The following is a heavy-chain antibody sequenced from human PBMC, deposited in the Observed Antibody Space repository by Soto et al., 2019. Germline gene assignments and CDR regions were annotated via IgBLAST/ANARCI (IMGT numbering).Heavy chain of an antibody. CDR1: GGTFNSYA. D-gene: IGHD7-27*01. Sequence: QVQLVQSGAEVKKPGSSVKVSCKASGGTFNSYAISWVRQAPGQGLEWMGGIIPIFGTADYAQKFQGRITIAADGSTSKAYMELSSLRSEDTAVYYCASHWGQAKRYYYYGMDVWGQGTTVTVSS. V-gene: IGHV1-69*12. J-gene: IGHJ6*02. CDR3: ASHWGQAKRYYYYGMDV. CDR2: IIPIFGTA.